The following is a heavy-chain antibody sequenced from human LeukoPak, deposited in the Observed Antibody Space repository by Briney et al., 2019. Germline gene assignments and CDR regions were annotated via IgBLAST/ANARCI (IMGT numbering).Heavy chain of an antibody. CDR1: GFTFSSYA. D-gene: IGHD5-12*01. V-gene: IGHV3-23*01. CDR2: ISGSGGST. CDR3: AKSQGGIVATMSKTFDI. Sequence: GGSLRLSCAASGFTFSSYAMSWVRQAPGKGLEWVSAISGSGGSTYYADSVKGRFTISRDNSKNTLSLQMNSLRAEDTAVYYCAKSQGGIVATMSKTFDIWGQGTMVTVSS. J-gene: IGHJ3*02.